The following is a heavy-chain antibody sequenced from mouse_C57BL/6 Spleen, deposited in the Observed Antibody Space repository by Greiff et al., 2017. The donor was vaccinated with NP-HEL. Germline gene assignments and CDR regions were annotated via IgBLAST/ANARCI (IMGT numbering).Heavy chain of an antibody. D-gene: IGHD1-1*01. J-gene: IGHJ4*01. V-gene: IGHV14-4*01. Sequence: EVQLQESGAELVRPGASVKLSCTASGFNIKDDYMHWVKQRPEQGLEWIGWIDPENGDTEYASKFQGKATITADTSSNTAYLQLSSLTSEDTAVYYCTSYSGSYWGQGTSVTVSS. CDR2: IDPENGDT. CDR1: GFNIKDDY. CDR3: TSYSGSY.